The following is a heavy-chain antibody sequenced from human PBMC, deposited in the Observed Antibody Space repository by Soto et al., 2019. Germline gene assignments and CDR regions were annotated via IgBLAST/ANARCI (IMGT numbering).Heavy chain of an antibody. Sequence: SETLSLTCAVSGGSISSGGYSWSWIRQPPGKGLEWIGYIYYSGSTYYNPSLKSRVTISLDTSKNQFSLKLSSVTAADTAVYYCARGGGTSMASVWFDYWGQGTLVTVSS. D-gene: IGHD3-10*01. CDR2: IYYSGST. CDR1: GGSISSGGYS. CDR3: ARGGGTSMASVWFDY. V-gene: IGHV4-30-2*05. J-gene: IGHJ4*02.